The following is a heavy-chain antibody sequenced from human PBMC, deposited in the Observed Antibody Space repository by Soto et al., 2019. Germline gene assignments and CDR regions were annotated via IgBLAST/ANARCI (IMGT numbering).Heavy chain of an antibody. CDR2: ISAYNGNT. CDR1: GYTFTSYG. Sequence: ASVKVSCKASGYTFTSYGISWVRQAPGQGLEWMGWISAYNGNTNYAQKLQGRVTMTTDTSTSTAYMELRSLRSDDTAVYYCARDWWTVTNGEYNWCDPWGQGTLVTVSS. J-gene: IGHJ5*02. CDR3: ARDWWTVTNGEYNWCDP. D-gene: IGHD4-17*01. V-gene: IGHV1-18*01.